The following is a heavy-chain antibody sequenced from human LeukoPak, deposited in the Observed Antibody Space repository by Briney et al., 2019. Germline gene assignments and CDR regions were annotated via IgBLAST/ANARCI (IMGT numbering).Heavy chain of an antibody. CDR1: GFTFSSYS. J-gene: IGHJ4*02. D-gene: IGHD3-10*01. CDR3: ARDLYGSAGFDY. Sequence: GGSLRLSCAASGFTFSSYSMNWVRQAPGKGLEWVSAISSSSSYIYYADSVKGRFTISRDNAKNSLYLQMNSLRAKDTAVYYCARDLYGSAGFDYWGQGTLVTVSS. CDR2: ISSSSSYI. V-gene: IGHV3-21*01.